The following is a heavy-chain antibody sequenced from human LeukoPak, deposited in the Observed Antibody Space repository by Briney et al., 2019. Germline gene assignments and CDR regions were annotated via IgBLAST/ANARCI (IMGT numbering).Heavy chain of an antibody. CDR3: ARDGSYYYFDY. CDR1: GGSISSYY. CDR2: ISTSGST. V-gene: IGHV4-4*07. J-gene: IGHJ4*02. Sequence: TPSETLSLTCTVSGGSISSYYWSGIRRPAGKGREWIGRISTSGSTNYNPSLKSRVTMSVATSKNQFSLKLSSVTAADRAMYHSARDGSYYYFDYWGQRTLVTVSS. D-gene: IGHD1-26*01.